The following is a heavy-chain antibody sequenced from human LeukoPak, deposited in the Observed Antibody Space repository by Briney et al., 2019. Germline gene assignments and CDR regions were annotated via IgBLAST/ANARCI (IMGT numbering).Heavy chain of an antibody. D-gene: IGHD1-14*01. Sequence: PGRSLRLSCAASRFTFSSFSMHWVRQAPGKGLEWVAVMSYDGSNKHYADSVEGRFTISRDKSENTLYLQMNSLRAEDTAVYFCATGAPGTSFDYWGQGTLVTVSS. CDR2: MSYDGSNK. CDR1: RFTFSSFS. J-gene: IGHJ4*02. CDR3: ATGAPGTSFDY. V-gene: IGHV3-30-3*01.